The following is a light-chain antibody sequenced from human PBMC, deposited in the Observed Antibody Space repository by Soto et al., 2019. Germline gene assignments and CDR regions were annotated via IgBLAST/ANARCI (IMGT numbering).Light chain of an antibody. CDR2: GTK. J-gene: IGLJ3*02. CDR3: VLYVGSGIWV. V-gene: IGLV8-61*01. Sequence: QAVVTQAPSFSVSPGGTVTLTCGLSSGSVSTSHFPNWYQQTPGQPPRTLIYGTKTRSSGVPDRFSGSILGLRAALTITGAQADDESDYYCVLYVGSGIWVFGGGTKLTVL. CDR1: SGSVSTSHF.